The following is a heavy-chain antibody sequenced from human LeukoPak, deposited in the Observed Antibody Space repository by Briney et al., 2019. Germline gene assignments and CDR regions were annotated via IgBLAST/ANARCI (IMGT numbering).Heavy chain of an antibody. CDR3: ARGRYSYGNYFDY. Sequence: KSGGSPRLSCAASGFTFSSYSMNWVRQAPGKGLEWVSSISSSSSYIYYADSVKGRFTISRDNAKNSLYLQMNSLRAEDTAVYYCARGRYSYGNYFDYWGQGTLVTVSS. CDR1: GFTFSSYS. J-gene: IGHJ4*02. D-gene: IGHD5-18*01. CDR2: ISSSSSYI. V-gene: IGHV3-21*01.